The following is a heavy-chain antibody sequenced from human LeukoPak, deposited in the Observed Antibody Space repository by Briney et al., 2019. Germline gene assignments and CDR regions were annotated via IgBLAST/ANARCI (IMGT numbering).Heavy chain of an antibody. CDR1: GYTFTSYY. CDR3: ARGVGHRGQEHSYVYYFDY. V-gene: IGHV1-46*01. CDR2: INPSGGGT. Sequence: ASVKVSCKASGYTFTSYYMHWVRQAPGQGLEWMGIINPSGGGTSYAQKFQGRVTMTRDMSTSTVYMELSSLRSEDTAVYYCARGVGHRGQEHSYVYYFDYWGQGPLVTVSS. D-gene: IGHD5-18*01. J-gene: IGHJ4*02.